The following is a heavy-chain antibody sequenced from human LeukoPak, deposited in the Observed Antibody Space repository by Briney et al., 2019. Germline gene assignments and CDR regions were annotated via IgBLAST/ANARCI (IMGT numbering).Heavy chain of an antibody. CDR3: ARLGTYWSNYYFEY. V-gene: IGHV5-51*01. Sequence: GESLKISCQGSGYSFTTYWIGWVRQMPGKGLECMGISYPGDSDTRYSPSFQGQVTISADKSINTTYLQWSSLKASDTAMYYCARLGTYWSNYYFEYWGQGTLVTVS. D-gene: IGHD3-10*01. CDR1: GYSFTTYW. J-gene: IGHJ4*02. CDR2: SYPGDSDT.